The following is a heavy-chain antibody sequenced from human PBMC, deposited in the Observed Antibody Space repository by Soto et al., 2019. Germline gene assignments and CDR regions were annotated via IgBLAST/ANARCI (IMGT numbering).Heavy chain of an antibody. CDR3: ATAYVYDFENSNYYRDAFDI. D-gene: IGHD3-22*01. J-gene: IGHJ3*02. Sequence: GESLKTSCKASGYSFSFYWISWVRQMPGKGLEWMEIMYPDDSDIRDRPSFEAHVTISADKSTSTAFLHWSSLKSSDTAMYYCATAYVYDFENSNYYRDAFDIWGQGTLVTVSS. V-gene: IGHV5-51*01. CDR1: GYSFSFYW. CDR2: MYPDDSDI.